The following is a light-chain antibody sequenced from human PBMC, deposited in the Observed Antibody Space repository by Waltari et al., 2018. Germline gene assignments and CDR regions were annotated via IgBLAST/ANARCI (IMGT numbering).Light chain of an antibody. CDR1: NSDIGGYSY. CDR3: SSFTSSGTWV. J-gene: IGLJ3*02. Sequence: QSALTQPASVSGSPRQSITISCTGTNSDIGGYSYVSWYQHHSGKAPKLMIFGASDRPSGVSNRFSGSKSGNTASLTISGLQAEDEADYYCSSFTSSGTWVFGGGTRVTVL. V-gene: IGLV2-14*03. CDR2: GAS.